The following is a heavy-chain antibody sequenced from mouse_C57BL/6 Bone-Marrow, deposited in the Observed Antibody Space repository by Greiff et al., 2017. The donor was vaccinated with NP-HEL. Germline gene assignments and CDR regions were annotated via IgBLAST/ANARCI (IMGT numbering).Heavy chain of an antibody. V-gene: IGHV7-3*01. CDR1: GFTFTDYY. CDR3: ASPLRPYYYAMDY. CDR2: IRNKANGYTT. D-gene: IGHD1-2*01. Sequence: EVKLEESGGGLVQPGGSLSLSCAASGFTFTDYYMSWVRQPPGKALEWLGFIRNKANGYTTEYSASVKGRFTISRDNSQSILYLQMNALRAEDSATYYCASPLRPYYYAMDYWGQGTSVTVSS. J-gene: IGHJ4*01.